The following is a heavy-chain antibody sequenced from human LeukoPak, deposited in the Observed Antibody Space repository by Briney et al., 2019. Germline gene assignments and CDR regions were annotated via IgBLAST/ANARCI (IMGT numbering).Heavy chain of an antibody. CDR2: ISYGGSNK. CDR1: GFTLSSYA. D-gene: IGHD3-3*01. CDR3: ARDFLGDFWSGYYGRLDI. Sequence: GGSLRLSCAASGFTLSSYAMHWVRQAPGKGLEWVAVISYGGSNKYYADSVKGRFTISTDNSKNTVFLQMNSLRAEDTAVYYCARDFLGDFWSGYYGRLDIWGQGTMVTVSS. J-gene: IGHJ3*02. V-gene: IGHV3-30-3*01.